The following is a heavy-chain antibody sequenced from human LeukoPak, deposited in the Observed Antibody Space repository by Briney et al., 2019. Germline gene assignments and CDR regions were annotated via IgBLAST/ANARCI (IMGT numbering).Heavy chain of an antibody. V-gene: IGHV3-23*01. D-gene: IGHD6-19*01. J-gene: IGHJ4*02. CDR2: ISGSGGST. Sequence: PGGSLRLSCAASGFTFSSYAMSWVRQAPGKGLEWVSAISGSGGSTYYADSVKGRFTISRDNSKNTLCLQMNSLRAEDTAVYYCARTSSGWYYFDYWGQGTLVTVSS. CDR3: ARTSSGWYYFDY. CDR1: GFTFSSYA.